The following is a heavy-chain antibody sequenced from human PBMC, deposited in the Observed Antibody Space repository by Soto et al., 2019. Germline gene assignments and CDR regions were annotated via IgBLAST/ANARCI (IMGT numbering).Heavy chain of an antibody. D-gene: IGHD6-6*01. CDR2: ISSSRSYI. CDR3: ARAKQLVGMDV. Sequence: GALRLSCAASGFTFSSYTLNWVRQAPGKGLEWVSSISSSRSYIHYADSVKGRFTISRDNAKNSLYLQMNSLRAEDTAVYYCARAKQLVGMDVWGQGTTVTVSS. J-gene: IGHJ6*02. V-gene: IGHV3-21*01. CDR1: GFTFSSYT.